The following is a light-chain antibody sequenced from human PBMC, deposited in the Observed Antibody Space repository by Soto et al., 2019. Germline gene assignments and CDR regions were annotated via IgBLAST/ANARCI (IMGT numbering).Light chain of an antibody. J-gene: IGLJ1*01. CDR3: SSYTSSNTEV. CDR1: SSDIGGYNY. CDR2: DVG. Sequence: QSARTQPASVSGSPGQSIAISCTGTSSDIGGYNYVSWYQQHPGKAPKLMIYDVGSRPSGVSNRFSGSKSGNTASLTISGLRAEDEADYYCSSYTSSNTEVFGTGTKVTVL. V-gene: IGLV2-14*01.